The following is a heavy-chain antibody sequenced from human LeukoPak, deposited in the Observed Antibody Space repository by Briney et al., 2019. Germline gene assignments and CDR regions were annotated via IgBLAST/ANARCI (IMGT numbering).Heavy chain of an antibody. J-gene: IGHJ4*02. Sequence: ASVKVSCKASGYTFTGYYMHWVRQAPGQGLEWMGRINPNSGGTNYAQKFQGRVTMTRDTSISTAYIELSRLRSDDTAVYYCARDANYYGSGIYYGGGDYWGQGTLVTVSS. CDR3: ARDANYYGSGIYYGGGDY. V-gene: IGHV1-2*06. CDR1: GYTFTGYY. D-gene: IGHD3-10*01. CDR2: INPNSGGT.